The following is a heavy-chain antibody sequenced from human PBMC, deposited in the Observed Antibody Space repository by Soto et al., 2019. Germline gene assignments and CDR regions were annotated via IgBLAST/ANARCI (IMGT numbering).Heavy chain of an antibody. D-gene: IGHD1-26*01. V-gene: IGHV4-39*07. CDR3: ASRRSRGRALLFDP. CDR2: IYYSGST. Sequence: SETLSLTCTVSGGSISSSSYYWGWIRQPPGKGLEWIGSIYYSGSTYYNPSLKSRVTISVDTSENQFSLKLSSVTAADTAVYYCASRRSRGRALLFDPWGQGTLVTVSS. J-gene: IGHJ5*02. CDR1: GGSISSSSYY.